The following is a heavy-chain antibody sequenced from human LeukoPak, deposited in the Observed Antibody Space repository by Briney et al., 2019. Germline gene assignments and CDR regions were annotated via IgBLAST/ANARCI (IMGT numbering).Heavy chain of an antibody. D-gene: IGHD3-22*01. CDR3: AGQGYYYDSSGYYNLDY. CDR1: GFTFSSYS. CDR2: ISGSGGST. V-gene: IGHV3-23*01. Sequence: GGSLRLSCAASGFTFSSYSMNWVRQAPGKGLEWVSAISGSGGSTYYADSVKGRFTISRDNSKNTLYLQMNSLRAEDTAVYYCAGQGYYYDSSGYYNLDYWGQGTLVTVSS. J-gene: IGHJ4*02.